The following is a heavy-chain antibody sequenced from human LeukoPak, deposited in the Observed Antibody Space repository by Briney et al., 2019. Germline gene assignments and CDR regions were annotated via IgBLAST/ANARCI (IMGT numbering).Heavy chain of an antibody. CDR2: IRSKTYGKTT. CDR1: GFTFGDHA. V-gene: IGHV3-49*04. CDR3: TRFVPYLDY. J-gene: IGHJ4*02. D-gene: IGHD3-16*01. Sequence: GRSPRLSCTASGFTFGDHAMSWVRQAPGKGLEWVGFIRSKTYGKTTEYAASVKGRFTISRDDSKNIAYLQMNSLKTEDTAIYYCTRFVPYLDYWGQGTLVTVSS.